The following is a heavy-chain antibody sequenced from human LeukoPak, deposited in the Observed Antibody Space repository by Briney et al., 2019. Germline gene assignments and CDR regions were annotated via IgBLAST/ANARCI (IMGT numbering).Heavy chain of an antibody. CDR1: RFTFSSNA. CDR3: AREGGYSYGNFDY. D-gene: IGHD5-18*01. J-gene: IGHJ4*02. V-gene: IGHV3-30-3*01. Sequence: AAGSLRLSCAASRFTFSSNAMHWVRQAPGKGLEWVADISYDGNNEFYAYSVKGRFTISRDNSKNTLYLQMNILRAEDTAVYYCAREGGYSYGNFDYWGQGTLVAVSS. CDR2: ISYDGNNE.